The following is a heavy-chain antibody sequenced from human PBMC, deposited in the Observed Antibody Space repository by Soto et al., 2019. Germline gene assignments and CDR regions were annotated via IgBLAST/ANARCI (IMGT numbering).Heavy chain of an antibody. CDR3: AKGGSASFIAPAGRDNWFDP. Sequence: DLVESGGGLAQPGRSLRLSCAASGFTFDDYAMYWVRQSPGKGLEWVSVISWNGGRTAYADSVKGRFTISRDNAYNSLYLQMDSLRAEDSALYFCAKGGSASFIAPAGRDNWFDPWGQGTLVTVSS. D-gene: IGHD6-13*01. V-gene: IGHV3-9*01. J-gene: IGHJ5*02. CDR2: ISWNGGRT. CDR1: GFTFDDYA.